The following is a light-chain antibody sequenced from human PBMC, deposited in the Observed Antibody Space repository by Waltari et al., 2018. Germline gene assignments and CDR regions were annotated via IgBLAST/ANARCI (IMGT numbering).Light chain of an antibody. CDR3: QTWGAGFWV. CDR1: SGHTNYA. J-gene: IGLJ3*02. V-gene: IGLV4-69*01. Sequence: QLVLTQSSSASASLGASVKLTCTLSSGHTNYAIAWHQQKPGQGPRYLMKVNTDGTHTRADGIPDGVSGSSSGAERYLTISTLQFEDEADYYCQTWGAGFWVFGGGTRLTVL. CDR2: VNTDGTH.